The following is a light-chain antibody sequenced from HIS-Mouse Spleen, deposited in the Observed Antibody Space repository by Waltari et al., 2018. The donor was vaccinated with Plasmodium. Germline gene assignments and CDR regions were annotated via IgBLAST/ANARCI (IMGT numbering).Light chain of an antibody. CDR1: QSVTSSY. V-gene: IGKV3-20*01. CDR3: QQYGSSPKT. CDR2: GAS. Sequence: IVLTQSPGTLSLSPGESATLSCSASQSVTSSYLAWYQQKPGQAPRLLIYGASSRATGIPDRFSGSGSGTDFTLTISRLEPEDFAVYYCQQYGSSPKTFGQGTKVEIK. J-gene: IGKJ1*01.